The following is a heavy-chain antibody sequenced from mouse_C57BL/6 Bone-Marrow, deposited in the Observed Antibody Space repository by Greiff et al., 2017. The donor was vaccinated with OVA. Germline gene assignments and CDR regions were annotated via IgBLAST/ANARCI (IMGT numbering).Heavy chain of an antibody. CDR3: ARQGITTVVSYFDV. CDR2: ISNGGGST. Sequence: EVKLVESGGGLVQPGGSLKLSCAASGFTFSDYYMYWVRQTPEKRLEWVAYISNGGGSTYYPDTVKGRFTISRDNAKNTLYLQMSRLKSEDTAMYYCARQGITTVVSYFDVWGTGTTVTVSS. J-gene: IGHJ1*03. V-gene: IGHV5-12*01. D-gene: IGHD1-1*01. CDR1: GFTFSDYY.